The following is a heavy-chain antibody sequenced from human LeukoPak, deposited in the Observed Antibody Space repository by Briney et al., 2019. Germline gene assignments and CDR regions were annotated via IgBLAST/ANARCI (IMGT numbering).Heavy chain of an antibody. Sequence: GGSLRLSCAASGFTFSSYAMSWVRQAPGKGLEWVSAITGSGGDTFHADSVKGRFTISRDNSKNTLYLQMNSLRAEDTAVYYCAKVRLVPAAMLDYWGQGALVTVSS. V-gene: IGHV3-23*01. CDR3: AKVRLVPAAMLDY. CDR2: ITGSGGDT. J-gene: IGHJ4*02. CDR1: GFTFSSYA. D-gene: IGHD2-2*01.